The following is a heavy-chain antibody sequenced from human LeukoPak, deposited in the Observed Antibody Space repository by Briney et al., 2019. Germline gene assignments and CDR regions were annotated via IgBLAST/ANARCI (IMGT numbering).Heavy chain of an antibody. Sequence: SGPTLVKPTQALTLTCTFSGFSLSTSGVGVGWIRQPPGKALEWLALIYWDDDKRYSPSLKSRLTITKDTSKNQVVLTMTNMDPVDTATYYCARKNYGDYGVGAFDIWGQGTMVTVSS. CDR3: ARKNYGDYGVGAFDI. J-gene: IGHJ3*02. CDR2: IYWDDDK. CDR1: GFSLSTSGVG. D-gene: IGHD4-17*01. V-gene: IGHV2-5*02.